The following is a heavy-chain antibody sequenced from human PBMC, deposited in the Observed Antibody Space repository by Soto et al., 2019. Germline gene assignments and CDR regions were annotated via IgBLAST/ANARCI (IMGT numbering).Heavy chain of an antibody. J-gene: IGHJ6*02. CDR1: GGSISSSNW. Sequence: QVQLQESGPGLVKPSGTLSLTCAVSGGSISSSNWWSWVRQPPGKGLGWIGEIYHSGSTNYNPSLKSRVTISVDKSKNQFSLKLSSVTGADTAVYYCARCPAETGPQPIYYYGMDVWGQGTTVTVSS. D-gene: IGHD1-1*01. V-gene: IGHV4-4*02. CDR3: ARCPAETGPQPIYYYGMDV. CDR2: IYHSGST.